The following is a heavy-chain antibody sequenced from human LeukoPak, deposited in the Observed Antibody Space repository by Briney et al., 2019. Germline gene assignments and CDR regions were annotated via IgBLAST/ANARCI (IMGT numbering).Heavy chain of an antibody. Sequence: SETLSLTCTVSGGSISSSSYYWGWIHQPPGKGLEWIGSIYYSGSTYYNPSLKSRVTISVDTSKNQFSLKLSSVTAADTAVYYCARPARSGVVTYFDYWGQGTLVTVSS. CDR2: IYYSGST. V-gene: IGHV4-39*01. D-gene: IGHD3-3*01. CDR3: ARPARSGVVTYFDY. J-gene: IGHJ4*02. CDR1: GGSISSSSYY.